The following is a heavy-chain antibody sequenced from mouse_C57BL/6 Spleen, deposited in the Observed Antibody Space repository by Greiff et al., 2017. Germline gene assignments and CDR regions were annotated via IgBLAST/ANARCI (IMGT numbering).Heavy chain of an antibody. V-gene: IGHV1-85*01. CDR3: ARYYYGNLWGAMDY. J-gene: IGHJ4*01. CDR1: GYTFTSYD. D-gene: IGHD2-1*01. Sequence: QVQLKESGPELVKPGASVKLSCKASGYTFTSYDINWVKQRPGQGLEWIGWIYPRDGSTKYNEKFKGKATLTVDTSSSTAYMELHSLTSEDSAVYFCARYYYGNLWGAMDYWGQGTSVTVSS. CDR2: IYPRDGST.